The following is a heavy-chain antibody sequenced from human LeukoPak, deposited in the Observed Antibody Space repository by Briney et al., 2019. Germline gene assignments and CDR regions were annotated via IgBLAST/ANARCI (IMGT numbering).Heavy chain of an antibody. Sequence: ASGKVSCKPSGYTFTAYYMHWVRQAPGQGLEWLGWIYPNSGATQYAQKFQGRITMTRDTSINTAYMELSSLRSDDTAIYYCVRFTVELGKNYWGQGTLVTVSS. CDR1: GYTFTAYY. V-gene: IGHV1-2*02. CDR2: IYPNSGAT. J-gene: IGHJ4*02. CDR3: VRFTVELGKNY. D-gene: IGHD7-27*01.